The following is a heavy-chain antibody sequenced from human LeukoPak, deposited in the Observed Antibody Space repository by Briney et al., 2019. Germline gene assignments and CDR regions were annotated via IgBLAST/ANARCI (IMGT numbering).Heavy chain of an antibody. CDR2: ISYDGSNK. CDR1: GFTFSSCA. V-gene: IGHV3-30*04. D-gene: IGHD6-13*01. Sequence: GGSLRLSCAASGFTFSSCAMSWVRQAPGKGLEWVAVISYDGSNKYYADSVKGRFTISRDNSKNTLYLQMNSLRAEDTAVYYCARDPSSEGWFDPWGQGTLVTVSS. CDR3: ARDPSSEGWFDP. J-gene: IGHJ5*02.